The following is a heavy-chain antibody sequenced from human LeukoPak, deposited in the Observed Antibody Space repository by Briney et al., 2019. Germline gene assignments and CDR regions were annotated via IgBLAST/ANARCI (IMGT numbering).Heavy chain of an antibody. D-gene: IGHD6-13*01. Sequence: PGGSLRLSCAASGFTFSSYGMHWVRQAPGKGLEWVAVIWYGGSNKYYADSVKGRFTISRDNSKNTLYLQMNSLRAEDTAVYYCAKGGAAADRYYYYMGVWGKGTTVTVSS. CDR3: AKGGAAADRYYYYMGV. CDR1: GFTFSSYG. CDR2: IWYGGSNK. J-gene: IGHJ6*03. V-gene: IGHV3-30*02.